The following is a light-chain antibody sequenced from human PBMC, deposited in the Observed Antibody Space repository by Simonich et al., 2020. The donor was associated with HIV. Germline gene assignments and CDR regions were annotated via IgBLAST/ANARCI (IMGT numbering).Light chain of an antibody. CDR1: KLGDKY. Sequence: SYELTQPPSVSVSPGQTASITCSGDKLGDKYACWYQQKPGQSPVLVIYQDSKRPSGFPERFSGSNSGNTATLTISGTQAMEEADYYCQAWDSSTAWVFGGGTKLTVL. J-gene: IGLJ3*02. CDR2: QDS. CDR3: QAWDSSTAWV. V-gene: IGLV3-1*01.